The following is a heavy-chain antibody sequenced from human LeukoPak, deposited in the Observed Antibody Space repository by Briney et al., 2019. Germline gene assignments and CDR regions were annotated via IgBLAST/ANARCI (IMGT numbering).Heavy chain of an antibody. CDR1: GFTFSNAW. D-gene: IGHD3-10*01. V-gene: IGHV3-15*01. CDR3: TTDPPAQRELLWFGESYYFDY. CDR2: IKSKTDGGTT. J-gene: IGHJ4*02. Sequence: GGSLRLSCAASGFTFSNAWMSWVRQAPGKGLEWVGRIKSKTDGGTTDYAAPVKGRFTISRDDSKNTLYLQMNSLKTEDTAVYYCTTDPPAQRELLWFGESYYFDYWGQGTPVTVSS.